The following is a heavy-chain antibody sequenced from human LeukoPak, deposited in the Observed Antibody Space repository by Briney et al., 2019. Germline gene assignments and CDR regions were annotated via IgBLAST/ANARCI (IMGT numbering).Heavy chain of an antibody. CDR1: GFTFSNYS. CDR3: RQPFADLFDY. D-gene: IGHD5-18*01. CDR2: VSSSSSTI. J-gene: IGHJ4*02. V-gene: IGHV3-48*01. Sequence: PGGSLRLSCTASGFTFSNYSMHWVRQAPGKGLECISYVSSSSSTIYNADSVKGRFTISRDNAKNSLFLQMNSLRAEDTAVYCVRQPFADLFDYWGQGTLVTVSS.